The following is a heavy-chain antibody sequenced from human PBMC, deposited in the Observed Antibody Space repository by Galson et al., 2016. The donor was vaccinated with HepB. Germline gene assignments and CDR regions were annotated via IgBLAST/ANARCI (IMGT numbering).Heavy chain of an antibody. V-gene: IGHV3-48*02. CDR2: ISSGSGTI. J-gene: IGHJ6*03. Sequence: SLRLSCAASGFIFSDYSMKWVRQAPGKGLEWVSYISSGSGTIKYADSVKGRFTISRDNAKNSLFLHMDSLRDEDTAVYYCAKMVLWSDYMDAWGKGTTVTVSS. D-gene: IGHD2/OR15-2a*01. CDR1: GFIFSDYS. CDR3: AKMVLWSDYMDA.